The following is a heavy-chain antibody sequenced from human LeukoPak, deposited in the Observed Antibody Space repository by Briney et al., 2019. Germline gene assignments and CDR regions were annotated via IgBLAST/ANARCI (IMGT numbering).Heavy chain of an antibody. Sequence: PSETLSLTCTVSGGSISSSTYYWGWIRQPPGQGLEWIGSIYYSGSTYYNPSLKSRVTMSVDTSKNQFSLKLSSVTAADTAVYYCARVVAYCGGDCWRGRWYWYFDLWGRGTLVTVSS. CDR2: IYYSGST. J-gene: IGHJ2*01. CDR3: ARVVAYCGGDCWRGRWYWYFDL. V-gene: IGHV4-39*07. CDR1: GGSISSSTYY. D-gene: IGHD2-21*01.